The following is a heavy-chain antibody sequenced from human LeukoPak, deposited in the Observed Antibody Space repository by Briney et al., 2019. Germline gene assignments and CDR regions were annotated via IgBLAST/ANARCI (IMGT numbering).Heavy chain of an antibody. V-gene: IGHV4-38-2*01. J-gene: IGHJ5*02. D-gene: IGHD6-25*01. CDR2: LYYSGST. CDR3: ARHERANWFDP. CDR1: GYSINSGYF. Sequence: SETLSLTCAVSGYSINSGYFWGWIRQSPGKGLEWIGSLYYSGSTYYNPSLRCRVTISVDTSKNQFSLKLSSVTAADTAVYYCARHERANWFDPWGQGTLVTVSS.